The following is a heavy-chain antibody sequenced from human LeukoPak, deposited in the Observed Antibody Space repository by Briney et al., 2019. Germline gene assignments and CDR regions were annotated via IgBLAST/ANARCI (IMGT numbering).Heavy chain of an antibody. D-gene: IGHD6-6*01. J-gene: IGHJ4*02. CDR3: ARALSIAARHFDY. V-gene: IGHV3-21*01. CDR1: GFTFSSYS. CDR2: ISSSSSYI. Sequence: GGSLRLSCAASGFTFSSYSMNWVRQAPGKGLEWVSSISSSSSYIYYADSVKGRFTISRDNAKNSLYLQMNSLRAEDTAVYYCARALSIAARHFDYWGQGTLVTVSS.